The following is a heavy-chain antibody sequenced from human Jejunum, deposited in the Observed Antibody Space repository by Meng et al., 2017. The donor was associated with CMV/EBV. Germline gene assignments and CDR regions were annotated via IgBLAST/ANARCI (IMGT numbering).Heavy chain of an antibody. Sequence: AGSWFDCVRLAPRWVLQCLGMVLACVSSISWSRDCIDYAGPVKGRFTISSDNAWNSLYVQMNSLYPDDTALYFCAKDVDAYAVFETWGQGTTVTVSS. CDR2: ISWSRDCI. D-gene: IGHD2-8*01. CDR1: WFDCVRLA. V-gene: IGHV3-9*01. J-gene: IGHJ6*02. CDR3: AKDVDAYAVFET.